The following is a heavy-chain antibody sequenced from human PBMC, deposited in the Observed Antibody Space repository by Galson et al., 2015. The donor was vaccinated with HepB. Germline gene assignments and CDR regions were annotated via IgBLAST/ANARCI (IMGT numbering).Heavy chain of an antibody. CDR3: AKVPRAPGYSYGEFDY. CDR2: ISGSGGST. V-gene: IGHV3-23*01. J-gene: IGHJ4*02. CDR1: GFTFSSYA. Sequence: SLRLSCAASGFTFSSYAMSWVRQAPGKGLEWVSAISGSGGSTYYADSVKGRFTISRDNSKNTLYLQMNSLRAEDTAVYYCAKVPRAPGYSYGEFDYWGQGTLVTVSS. D-gene: IGHD5-18*01.